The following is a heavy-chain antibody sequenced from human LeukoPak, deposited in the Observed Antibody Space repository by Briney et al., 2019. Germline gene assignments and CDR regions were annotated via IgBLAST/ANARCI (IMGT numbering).Heavy chain of an antibody. V-gene: IGHV1-58*02. CDR1: GFTFTSSA. Sequence: TSVKVSCKASGFTFTSSAMQWVRQARGQRLEWIGWIVVGSGNTNYAQKFQGRVTMTRNTSTSTVYMELSSLRSEDTAVYYCARDYYDSSGSCPDYWGQGTLVTVSS. D-gene: IGHD3-22*01. J-gene: IGHJ4*02. CDR3: ARDYYDSSGSCPDY. CDR2: IVVGSGNT.